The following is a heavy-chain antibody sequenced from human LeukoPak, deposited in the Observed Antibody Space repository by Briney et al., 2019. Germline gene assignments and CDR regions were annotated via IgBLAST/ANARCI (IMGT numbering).Heavy chain of an antibody. Sequence: PSETLSLTCAVYGGSFSGYYWSWIRQPPGKGLEWIGYIYYSGSTYYNPSLKSRVTISVDTSKNQFSLKLSSVTAADTAVYYCARGRDSNYHYWGQGTLVTVSS. CDR3: ARGRDSNYHY. J-gene: IGHJ4*02. V-gene: IGHV4-34*09. CDR1: GGSFSGYY. CDR2: IYYSGST. D-gene: IGHD4-11*01.